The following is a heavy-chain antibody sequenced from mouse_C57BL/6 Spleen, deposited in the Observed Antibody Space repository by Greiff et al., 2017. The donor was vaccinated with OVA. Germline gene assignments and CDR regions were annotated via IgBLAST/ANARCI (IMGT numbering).Heavy chain of an antibody. CDR2: IDPSDSYT. CDR1: GYTFTSYW. Sequence: VQLQQPGAELVMPGASVKLSCKASGYTFTSYWMHWVKQRPGQGLEWIGEIDPSDSYTNYNQKFKGKSTLTVDKSSSTAYMQLSSLTSEDSAVYYCARGAYGNPYFDYWGQGTTLTVSS. J-gene: IGHJ2*01. V-gene: IGHV1-69*01. CDR3: ARGAYGNPYFDY. D-gene: IGHD2-1*01.